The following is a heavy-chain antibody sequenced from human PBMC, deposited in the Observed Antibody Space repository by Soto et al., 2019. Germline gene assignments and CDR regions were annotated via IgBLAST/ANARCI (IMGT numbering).Heavy chain of an antibody. Sequence: GGSLRLSCAASGFTFSSYGMHWVRQAPGKGLEWVAVISYDGSNKYYADSVKGRFTISRDDSKNTLYLQLNSPGAEDTAVYYCAKGRGYYYDKSERFDYWGQGTLVTVSS. D-gene: IGHD3-22*01. V-gene: IGHV3-30*18. CDR2: ISYDGSNK. J-gene: IGHJ4*02. CDR1: GFTFSSYG. CDR3: AKGRGYYYDKSERFDY.